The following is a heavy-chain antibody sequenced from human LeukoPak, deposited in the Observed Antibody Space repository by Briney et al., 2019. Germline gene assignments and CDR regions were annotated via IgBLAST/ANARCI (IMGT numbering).Heavy chain of an antibody. V-gene: IGHV3-23*01. CDR1: GFTFSSYA. CDR3: AKGSGTAEEF. CDR2: ISGSGGNT. D-gene: IGHD6-25*01. J-gene: IGHJ4*02. Sequence: GGSLRLCCAASGFTFSSYAMSWVRPSRGKGLEWVSAISGSGGNTHYAGSVKGRFTISRDNSKNTLYLQMDSLRADDTAVYYCAKGSGTAEEFWGQGSLVTVSS.